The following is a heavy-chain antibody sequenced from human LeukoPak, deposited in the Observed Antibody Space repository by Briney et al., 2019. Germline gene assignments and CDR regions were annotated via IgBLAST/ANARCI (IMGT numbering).Heavy chain of an antibody. Sequence: SETLSLTCTVSGYSISSGYYWGWIRQPPGKGLEWIGSIYHSGSTYYNPSLKSRVTISVDTSKNQFSLKLSSVTAADTAVYYCASSSRGYSYGDYWGQGTLVTVSS. J-gene: IGHJ4*02. CDR3: ASSSRGYSYGDY. CDR2: IYHSGST. D-gene: IGHD5-18*01. CDR1: GYSISSGYY. V-gene: IGHV4-38-2*02.